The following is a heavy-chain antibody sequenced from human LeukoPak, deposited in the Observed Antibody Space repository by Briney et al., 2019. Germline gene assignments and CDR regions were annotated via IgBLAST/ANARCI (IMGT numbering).Heavy chain of an antibody. CDR1: GYSFTSYW. CDR3: ARGGFRYYDILTGPYYFDY. Sequence: GESLKISCKGSGYSFTSYWIGWVRQMPGKGLEWMGIIYPGDSDTRYSPSFQGQVTISADKSISTAYLQWSSLKASDTAMYYCARGGFRYYDILTGPYYFDYWGQGTLVTVSS. CDR2: IYPGDSDT. J-gene: IGHJ4*02. D-gene: IGHD3-9*01. V-gene: IGHV5-51*01.